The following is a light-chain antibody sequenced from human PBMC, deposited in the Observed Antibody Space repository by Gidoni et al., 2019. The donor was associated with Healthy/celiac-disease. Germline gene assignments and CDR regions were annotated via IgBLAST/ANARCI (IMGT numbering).Light chain of an antibody. Sequence: IWMTQSPSLLSASTGDRVTISCLMSQGISSYLAWYQQQPGKAPELLIYAASTLQSGVPSMFSGSGSGTDFTLTISCLQSEDFATYYCQQYYSFPRTFGQGTKVEIK. J-gene: IGKJ1*01. V-gene: IGKV1D-8*01. CDR1: QGISSY. CDR3: QQYYSFPRT. CDR2: AAS.